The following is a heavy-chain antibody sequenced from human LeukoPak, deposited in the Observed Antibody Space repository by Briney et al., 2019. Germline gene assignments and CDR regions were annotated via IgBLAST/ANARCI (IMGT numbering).Heavy chain of an antibody. Sequence: PGGSLRLSCAASGFTFSSYAMSWVRQAPGKGLEWVSAISGSGGSTYYADSVKGRFTISRDNSKNTLYLQMNSLRAEDTAVYYCAKDLDVLRFLEWSHDAFDIWGQGTMVTVSS. D-gene: IGHD3-3*01. V-gene: IGHV3-23*01. J-gene: IGHJ3*02. CDR2: ISGSGGST. CDR3: AKDLDVLRFLEWSHDAFDI. CDR1: GFTFSSYA.